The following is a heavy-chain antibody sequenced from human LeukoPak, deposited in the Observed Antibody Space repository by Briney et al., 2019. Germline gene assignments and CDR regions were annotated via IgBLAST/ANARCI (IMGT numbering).Heavy chain of an antibody. CDR1: GGTFSSYA. D-gene: IGHD3-22*01. CDR3: ARATEDYDSEGGFDY. J-gene: IGHJ4*02. CDR2: IIPIFGTA. Sequence: SVKVSCKASGGTFSSYAISWVRQAPGQGLEWMGGIIPIFGTANYVQKFQGRVTITADESTSTAYMELSSLRSEGTAVYYCARATEDYDSEGGFDYWGQGTLVTVSS. V-gene: IGHV1-69*13.